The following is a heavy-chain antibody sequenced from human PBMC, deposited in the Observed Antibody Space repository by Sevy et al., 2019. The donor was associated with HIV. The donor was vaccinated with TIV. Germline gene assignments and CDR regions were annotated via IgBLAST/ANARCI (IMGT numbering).Heavy chain of an antibody. CDR1: GFTFSSYA. J-gene: IGHJ4*02. V-gene: IGHV3-23*01. CDR3: AKGPMCDSSGYYLLSPFDY. D-gene: IGHD3-22*01. Sequence: GGSLRLSCAASGFTFSSYAMSWVRQAPGKGLEWVSAISGSGGSTYYADSVKGRFTISRDNSKNTLYLQMNSLRAEDMAVYYCAKGPMCDSSGYYLLSPFDYWGQGTLVTVSS. CDR2: ISGSGGST.